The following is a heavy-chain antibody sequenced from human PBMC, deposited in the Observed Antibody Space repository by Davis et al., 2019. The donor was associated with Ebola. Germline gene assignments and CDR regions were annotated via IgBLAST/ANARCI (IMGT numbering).Heavy chain of an antibody. CDR2: INQGGSQN. D-gene: IGHD3-22*01. CDR3: ATDTSGYYDS. CDR1: EFTFRSYS. Sequence: PGGSLRLSCVASEFTFRSYSMNWVRQAPGKGLEWVANINQGGSQNYYVESVKGRFTISRDNARNSLYLQMNSLRAEDTAFYYCATDTSGYYDSWGQGTLVTVSS. J-gene: IGHJ4*02. V-gene: IGHV3-7*01.